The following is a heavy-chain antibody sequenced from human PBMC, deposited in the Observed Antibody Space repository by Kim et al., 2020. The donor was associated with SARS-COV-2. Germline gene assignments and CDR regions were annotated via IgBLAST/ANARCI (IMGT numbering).Heavy chain of an antibody. CDR3: ARDLATSNYTLDV. CDR1: GGSISSGHYY. Sequence: SETLSLTCSVSGGSISSGHYYWTWIRQRPGKGLEWLGYISTIGTAYYNPSLKSRTSITLATSKNQFSLKMTSVTAADTAVYFCARDLATSNYTLDVWGQGTMVTVSP. J-gene: IGHJ3*01. CDR2: ISTIGTA. D-gene: IGHD1-7*01. V-gene: IGHV4-31*03.